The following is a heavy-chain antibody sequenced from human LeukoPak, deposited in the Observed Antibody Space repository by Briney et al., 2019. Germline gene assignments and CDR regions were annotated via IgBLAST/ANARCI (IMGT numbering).Heavy chain of an antibody. CDR2: ISGSGGST. J-gene: IGHJ4*02. CDR1: GFTFSRSG. CDR3: AKGAGDWNPIDY. Sequence: PGRSLRLSCAASGFTFSRSGMHWVRQAPGKGLEWVSAISGSGGSTYYADSVKGRFTISRDNSKNTLYLQMNSLRAEDTAVYYCAKGAGDWNPIDYWGQGTLVTVSS. D-gene: IGHD1-1*01. V-gene: IGHV3-23*01.